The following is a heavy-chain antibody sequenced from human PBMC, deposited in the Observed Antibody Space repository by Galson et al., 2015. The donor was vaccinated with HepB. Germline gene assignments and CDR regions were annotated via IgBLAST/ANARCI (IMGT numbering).Heavy chain of an antibody. D-gene: IGHD5-12*01. CDR3: ARGPSGYVYY. J-gene: IGHJ4*02. V-gene: IGHV3-74*01. Sequence: SLRLSCAASGFTFSYYWMHWVRQAPGKGLVWVSRISSDGSSTDYADSVKGRFTISRDNAKNTLYLQMNSLRAEDTAVYCCARGPSGYVYYWGQGTLVTVSS. CDR2: ISSDGSST. CDR1: GFTFSYYW.